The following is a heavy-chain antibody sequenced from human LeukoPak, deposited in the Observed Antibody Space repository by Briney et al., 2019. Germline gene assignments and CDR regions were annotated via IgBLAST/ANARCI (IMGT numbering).Heavy chain of an antibody. CDR2: IYYSGST. J-gene: IGHJ4*02. V-gene: IGHV4-59*11. CDR1: GVSISSHQ. Sequence: SETLSLPCTVSGVSISSHQWSWLRQPPGKGLEWIGYIYYSGSTKYNPSLERRVPISVDTHKNQSSLELSSVNGADTAVYYCARDPYYDFWSGHPTSYFDYWGQGTLVTVSS. CDR3: ARDPYYDFWSGHPTSYFDY. D-gene: IGHD3-3*01.